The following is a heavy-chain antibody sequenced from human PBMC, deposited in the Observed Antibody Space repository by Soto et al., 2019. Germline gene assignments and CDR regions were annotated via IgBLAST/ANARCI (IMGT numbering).Heavy chain of an antibody. Sequence: QITLEESGPTLVKPTQTLTLTCTFSGFSLNEREVGVGWIRQPPGKALEWLAFTYWDDDNHYSPSLKNRLTITKDTSKNQVVLTMTNTDPADTATYYCAHGSGWLFDYWGQGTQVTVSS. V-gene: IGHV2-5*02. CDR2: TYWDDDN. D-gene: IGHD6-19*01. CDR1: GFSLNEREVG. CDR3: AHGSGWLFDY. J-gene: IGHJ4*02.